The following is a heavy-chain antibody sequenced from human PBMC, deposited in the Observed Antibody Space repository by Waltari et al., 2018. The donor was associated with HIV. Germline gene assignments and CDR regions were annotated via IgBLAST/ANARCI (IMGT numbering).Heavy chain of an antibody. CDR1: VDAVSSGSFY. CDR3: ARVIAAAGLRFDS. D-gene: IGHD6-13*01. CDR2: TYYSGRT. V-gene: IGHV4-61*01. Sequence: QVQLQESGPGLVKPSETLSLTCTVSVDAVSSGSFYWSWMRQPPGKGLEWLGNTYYSGRTSYNPSLKSRVTISIDASKNQFSLKLRSVTAADTAVYYCARVIAAAGLRFDSWGQGTLVTVSS. J-gene: IGHJ4*02.